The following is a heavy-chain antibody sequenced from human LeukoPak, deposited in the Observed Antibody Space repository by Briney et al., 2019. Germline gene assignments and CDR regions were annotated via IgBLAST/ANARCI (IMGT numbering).Heavy chain of an antibody. CDR2: ISYDGSNK. CDR1: GFTFSSYG. CDR3: ARDLWGSSRSGDY. V-gene: IGHV3-30*03. J-gene: IGHJ4*02. D-gene: IGHD6-13*01. Sequence: PGRSLRLSCAASGFTFSSYGMHWVRQAPGKGLEWVAVISYDGSNKYYADSVKGRFTISRDNAKNSLYLQMNSLRAEDTAVYYCARDLWGSSRSGDYWGQGTLVTVSS.